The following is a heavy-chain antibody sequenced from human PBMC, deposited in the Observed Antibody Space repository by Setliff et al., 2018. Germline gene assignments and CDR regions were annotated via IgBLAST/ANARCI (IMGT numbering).Heavy chain of an antibody. J-gene: IGHJ4*02. CDR2: ISAYNGNT. D-gene: IGHD2-15*01. Sequence: ASVKVSCKASGYTLTSYGISWVRQAPGQGLEWMGWISAYNGNTNYAQKLQGRVTMTTDTSTNTAYMEVRSLGSDDTAMYYCARAVGYCSGGSCYKGDDYWGQGTLVTVSS. V-gene: IGHV1-18*01. CDR3: ARAVGYCSGGSCYKGDDY. CDR1: GYTLTSYG.